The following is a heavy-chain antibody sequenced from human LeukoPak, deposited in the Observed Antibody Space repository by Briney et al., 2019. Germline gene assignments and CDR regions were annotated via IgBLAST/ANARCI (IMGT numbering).Heavy chain of an antibody. CDR3: ASAYYGSGSYYKIFDY. Sequence: GGSLRLSCAASGFTVSSNYMGWVRQAPGKGLEWVSVIYSGGSTYYADSVKGRFTISRDNSKNTLYLQMNSLRAEDTAVYYCASAYYGSGSYYKIFDYWGQGTLVTVSS. CDR1: GFTVSSNY. J-gene: IGHJ4*02. V-gene: IGHV3-53*01. CDR2: IYSGGST. D-gene: IGHD3-10*01.